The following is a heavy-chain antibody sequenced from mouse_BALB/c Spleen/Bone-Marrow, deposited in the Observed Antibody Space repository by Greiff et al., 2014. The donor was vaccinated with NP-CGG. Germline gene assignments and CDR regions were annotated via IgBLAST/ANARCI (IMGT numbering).Heavy chain of an antibody. J-gene: IGHJ4*01. V-gene: IGHV1S137*01. Sequence: VQLQQSGAELVRPGVSVKISCKGSGYTFTDYTMHWVKQSHAKSLEWIGVISTYYGDASYNQKFKGKATMTVDKSSSTAYMELARLTSEDSAIYYCARVITTGYYGMDYWGQGISVTVSS. CDR3: ARVITTGYYGMDY. CDR2: ISTYYGDA. D-gene: IGHD2-4*01. CDR1: GYTFTDYT.